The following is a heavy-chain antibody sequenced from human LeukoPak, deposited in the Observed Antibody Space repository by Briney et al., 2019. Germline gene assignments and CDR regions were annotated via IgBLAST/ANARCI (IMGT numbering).Heavy chain of an antibody. V-gene: IGHV4-34*01. CDR3: ARLIAVAGTDY. J-gene: IGHJ4*02. Sequence: SETLSLTCAVYGGSFSGYYWSWIRQPPGKGLEWIGEINHSRNTNYNPSLKSRVTISVDTSKNQFSLKLSSVTAADTAVYYCARLIAVAGTDYWGQGTLVTVSS. D-gene: IGHD6-19*01. CDR2: INHSRNT. CDR1: GGSFSGYY.